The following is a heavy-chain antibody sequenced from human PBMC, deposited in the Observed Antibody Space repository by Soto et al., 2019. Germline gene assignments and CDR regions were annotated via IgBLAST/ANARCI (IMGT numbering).Heavy chain of an antibody. Sequence: SETLSLTCTVSGGSISSYYWSWIRQPPGKGLEWIGYIYYSGSTDYNPSLKSRVTISVDTSKNQFSLKLSSVTAADTAVYYCARNYGYALAIWAQGTMVTVS. CDR1: GGSISSYY. CDR2: IYYSGST. CDR3: ARNYGYALAI. D-gene: IGHD4-17*01. J-gene: IGHJ3*02. V-gene: IGHV4-59*08.